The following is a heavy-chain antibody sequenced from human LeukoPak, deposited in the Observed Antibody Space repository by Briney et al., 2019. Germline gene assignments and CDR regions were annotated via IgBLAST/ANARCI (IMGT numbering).Heavy chain of an antibody. D-gene: IGHD2-21*01. J-gene: IGHJ4*02. V-gene: IGHV3-23*01. CDR3: AKEGHGDLEYYFDY. CDR1: GFTFSSYA. Sequence: PGGSLRLSCAASGFTFSSYAMSWVRQAPGKGLEWVSAISGRGGSTYYADSVKGRFTISRDNSKNTLYLRMNSLRAEDTAVYYCAKEGHGDLEYYFDYWGQGTLVTVSS. CDR2: ISGRGGST.